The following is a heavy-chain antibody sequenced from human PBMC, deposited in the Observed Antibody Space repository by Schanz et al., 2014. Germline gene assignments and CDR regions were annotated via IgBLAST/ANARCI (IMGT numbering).Heavy chain of an antibody. CDR3: ARSNYYDNSDYYNSFDY. J-gene: IGHJ4*02. Sequence: QVQLVQSGAEVKKPGSSVKVSCKASGGTFSSYSIIWVRQAPGQGLEWMGRIIPILGIANYAQKLQGRVTNTADKSTSTAYMDLSSLRPEDTAVDYCARSNYYDNSDYYNSFDYWGQGTLVTVSS. D-gene: IGHD3-22*01. V-gene: IGHV1-69*02. CDR2: IIPILGIA. CDR1: GGTFSSYS.